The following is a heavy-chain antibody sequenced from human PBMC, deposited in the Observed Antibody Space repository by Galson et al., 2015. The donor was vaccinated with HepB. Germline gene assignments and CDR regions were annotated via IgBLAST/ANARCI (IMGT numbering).Heavy chain of an antibody. V-gene: IGHV3-23*01. J-gene: IGHJ3*02. CDR1: GFTSSSYA. CDR2: ISGSGGST. CDR3: AKDRVPISSGWQRGAFDK. Sequence: SLRLSCAASGFTSSSYAMSWVRQAPRKGLEWVSAISGSGGSTYYADSVKGRFTISRDNSKNTLYLQMNSLRAEDTAVYYCAKDRVPISSGWQRGAFDKWGQGTMVTVSS. D-gene: IGHD6-19*01.